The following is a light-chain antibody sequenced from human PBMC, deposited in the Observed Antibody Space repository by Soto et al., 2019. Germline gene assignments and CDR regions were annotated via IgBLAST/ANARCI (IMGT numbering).Light chain of an antibody. CDR2: GAS. V-gene: IGKV3-20*01. CDR1: QSVSSNY. J-gene: IGKJ1*01. Sequence: IVLTQSPGTLSLSPGERGALSCRASQSVSSNYVAWYQQKPGQAPRLLISGASNRATGTPDRFRGSGSGTDFTLTITRLEPEDFAVYYCQRYDSLRTFGQGTKVDI. CDR3: QRYDSLRT.